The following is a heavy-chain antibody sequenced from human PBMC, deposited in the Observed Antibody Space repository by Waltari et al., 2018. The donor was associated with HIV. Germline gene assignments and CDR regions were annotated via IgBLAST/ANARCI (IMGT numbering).Heavy chain of an antibody. CDR1: GSSITHAYY. J-gene: IGHJ4*02. D-gene: IGHD3-10*01. V-gene: IGHV4-38-2*02. CDR2: LYPGGSS. CDR3: ARSPRSSYSKGFIN. Sequence: QVQLQESGPTLVKPSETLSLLCTISGSSITHAYYWGWIRQPPGKGLEWIANLYPGGSSYYSPSLKNRVATSLDTSKSHFSLRLTSVTAADTAIYYCARSPRSSYSKGFINWGQGILVTVTS.